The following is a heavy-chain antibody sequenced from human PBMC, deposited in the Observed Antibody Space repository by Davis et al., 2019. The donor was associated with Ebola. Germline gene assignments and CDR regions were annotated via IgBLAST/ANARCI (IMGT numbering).Heavy chain of an antibody. D-gene: IGHD3-10*01. J-gene: IGHJ6*02. Sequence: LRLSCTVSGGSISSGDYYWSWIRQPPGKGLEWIGYIYYSGSTYYNPSLKSRVTISVDTSKNQFSLKLSSVTAADTAVYYCARSLWFGELLYHWGMDVWGQGTTVTVSS. V-gene: IGHV4-30-4*01. CDR3: ARSLWFGELLYHWGMDV. CDR1: GGSISSGDYY. CDR2: IYYSGST.